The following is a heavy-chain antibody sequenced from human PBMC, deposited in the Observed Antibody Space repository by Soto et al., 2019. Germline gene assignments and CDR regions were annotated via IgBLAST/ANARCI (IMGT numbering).Heavy chain of an antibody. CDR1: GFTFNNNG. D-gene: IGHD2-8*01. J-gene: IGHJ4*02. Sequence: PGGSLRLSCATSGFTFNNNGIHWVRQAPGKGLEWVAIMWFDGSKKYYADFVRGRFTVSRDSSKTTVYLQMNSLGAEDAAVYYCVREKWPRTEAFDYWGQGALVTVSS. V-gene: IGHV3-33*01. CDR3: VREKWPRTEAFDY. CDR2: MWFDGSKK.